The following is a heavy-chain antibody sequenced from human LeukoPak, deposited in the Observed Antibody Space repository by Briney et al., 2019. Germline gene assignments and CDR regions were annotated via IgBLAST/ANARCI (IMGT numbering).Heavy chain of an antibody. J-gene: IGHJ5*02. V-gene: IGHV4-38-2*02. D-gene: IGHD1-26*01. Sequence: SETLSLTCTVSAYSISDGFVWGFIRPPPGKGLEWIASIYHSGTTYYTPSLRSRVTMSVDTSNNQFSLKLSSVTAADTAMYFCTRLSHVAGAPKVSWFDPWGQGTLVTVSS. CDR1: AYSISDGFV. CDR3: TRLSHVAGAPKVSWFDP. CDR2: IYHSGTT.